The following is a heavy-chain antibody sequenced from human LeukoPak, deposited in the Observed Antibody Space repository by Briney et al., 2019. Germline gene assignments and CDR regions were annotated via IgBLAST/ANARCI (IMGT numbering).Heavy chain of an antibody. J-gene: IGHJ4*02. CDR3: ARLGGYTHGPDPVDY. V-gene: IGHV4-39*01. Sequence: SETLSLTCTVSGGSINTSGYYWGWIRRPPGKELEWIGDIFYSGITFYNPSLKSRVTLSVSTSINRFSLKLSSVTAADAAVYFCARLGGYTHGPDPVDYWGQGTLVTVSS. CDR2: IFYSGIT. CDR1: GGSINTSGYY. D-gene: IGHD5-24*01.